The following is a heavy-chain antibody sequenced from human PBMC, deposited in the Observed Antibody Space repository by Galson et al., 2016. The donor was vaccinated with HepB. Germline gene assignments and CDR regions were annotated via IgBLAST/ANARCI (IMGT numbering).Heavy chain of an antibody. CDR2: MYDSDDI. CDR3: AKDKRGHSSAWYWYFDY. J-gene: IGHJ4*02. CDR1: GFAFSGYA. V-gene: IGHV3-23*01. Sequence: SLRLSCAASGFAFSGYAMAWVRQAPGKGLEWVSGMYDSDDIYYAPTVKGRFTISRDNSKNTVYLQLPSLRAEDTAVYYCAKDKRGHSSAWYWYFDYWGQGTLVTVSS. D-gene: IGHD6-13*01.